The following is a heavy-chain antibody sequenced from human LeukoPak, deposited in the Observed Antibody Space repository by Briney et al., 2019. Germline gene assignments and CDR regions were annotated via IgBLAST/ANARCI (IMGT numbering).Heavy chain of an antibody. V-gene: IGHV1-2*02. CDR2: ISPTSGGT. J-gene: IGHJ3*02. D-gene: IGHD3-22*01. CDR3: TTAQKSPWFDAFDI. Sequence: SVKVSCKASGYTFTGYYMHGVPQAPGQAREERVCISPTSGGTNYEKQFQGRVTMTRDTSISTDYMELNSLRYEETAVYYCTTAQKSPWFDAFDIWGQGTMVTVSS. CDR1: GYTFTGYY.